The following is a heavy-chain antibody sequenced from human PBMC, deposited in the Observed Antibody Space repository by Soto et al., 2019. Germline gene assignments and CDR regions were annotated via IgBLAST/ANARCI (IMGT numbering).Heavy chain of an antibody. Sequence: SETLSLTCTVSGGSISSSTYYWGWIRQPPGKGLEWIASINHSGSTNYNPSLKSRVTISVDTSKNQFSLKLSSVTAADTAVYYCARAPAPWNYVRYYFDYWGQGTLVTVSS. D-gene: IGHD1-7*01. CDR1: GGSISSSTYY. V-gene: IGHV4-39*07. J-gene: IGHJ4*02. CDR3: ARAPAPWNYVRYYFDY. CDR2: INHSGST.